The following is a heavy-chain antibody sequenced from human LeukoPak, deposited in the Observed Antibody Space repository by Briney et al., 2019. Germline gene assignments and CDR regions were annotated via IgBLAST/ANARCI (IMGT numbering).Heavy chain of an antibody. Sequence: NSSETLSLTCTVSGGSISSGGYSWSWIRQPPGKGLEWIGYIYHSGSTYYNPSLKSRVTISVDRSKNQFSLKLSSVTAADTAVYYCARGGRGIAAAGTLFDYWGQGTLVTVSS. V-gene: IGHV4-30-2*01. CDR3: ARGGRGIAAAGTLFDY. J-gene: IGHJ4*02. D-gene: IGHD6-13*01. CDR2: IYHSGST. CDR1: GGSISSGGYS.